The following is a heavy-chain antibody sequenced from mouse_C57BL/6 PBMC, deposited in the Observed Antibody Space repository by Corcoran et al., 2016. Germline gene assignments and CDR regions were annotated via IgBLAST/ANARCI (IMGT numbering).Heavy chain of an antibody. CDR3: ARAITTVVATKHAMDY. D-gene: IGHD1-1*01. CDR2: INPNNGGT. CDR1: GYTFTDYY. Sequence: EVQLQQSGPELVKPGASVKISCKASGYTFTDYYMNWVKQSHGKSLEWIGDINPNNGGTSYNQKFKGKATLTVDKSSSTAYMELRSLTSEDSAVYYCARAITTVVATKHAMDYWGQGTSVTVSS. J-gene: IGHJ4*01. V-gene: IGHV1-26*01.